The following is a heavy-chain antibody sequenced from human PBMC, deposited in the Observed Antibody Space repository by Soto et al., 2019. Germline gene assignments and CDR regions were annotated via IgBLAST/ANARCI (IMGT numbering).Heavy chain of an antibody. Sequence: EVQLVESEGGLVQPGGSLRLSCEASGFIFTTSDMSWVRQAPGKGLEWISSITITGDTTHYADSVKGRFTISRDNSRNTVYFQMNSLRVDDTAVYYCAKGGGGDHGYWGQGTLVAVSS. CDR3: AKGGGGDHGY. CDR2: ITITGDTT. J-gene: IGHJ4*02. V-gene: IGHV3-23*04. CDR1: GFIFTTSD. D-gene: IGHD2-21*02.